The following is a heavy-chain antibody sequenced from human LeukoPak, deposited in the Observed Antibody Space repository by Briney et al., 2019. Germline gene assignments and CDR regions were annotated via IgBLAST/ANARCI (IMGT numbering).Heavy chain of an antibody. D-gene: IGHD4-23*01. CDR1: GGSISSGDYY. J-gene: IGHJ4*02. CDR3: ARGRGYGGTYYFDY. V-gene: IGHV4-30-4*01. Sequence: SQTLSLTCTVSGGSISSGDYYWSWIRQPPGKGLESIGYIQYSGSTSYNPSLESRVTISVDTSKNQFSLKLTSVTAADTAVYYCARGRGYGGTYYFDYWGQGTLVTVSS. CDR2: IQYSGST.